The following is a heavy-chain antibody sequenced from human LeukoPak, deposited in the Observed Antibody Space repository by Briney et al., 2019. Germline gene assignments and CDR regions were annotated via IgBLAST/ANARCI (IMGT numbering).Heavy chain of an antibody. CDR1: GGSISSGGYS. Sequence: SQTLSLTCAVSGGSISSGGYSWSWIRQPPGKGLEWIGYIYYSGSTYYNPSLKSRVTISVDTSKNQFSLKLSSVTAADTAVYYCARSISPGAGDFDYWGQGTLVTVSS. CDR2: IYYSGST. V-gene: IGHV4-30-2*05. J-gene: IGHJ4*02. D-gene: IGHD1-26*01. CDR3: ARSISPGAGDFDY.